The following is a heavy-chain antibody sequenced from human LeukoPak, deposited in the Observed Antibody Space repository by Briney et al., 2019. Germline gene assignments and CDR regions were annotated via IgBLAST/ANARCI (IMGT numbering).Heavy chain of an antibody. V-gene: IGHV3-53*04. CDR3: ASRGGYSYGSAVGY. CDR1: GFTVSSNY. CDR2: IYSGGST. Sequence: GGSLRLSCAASGFTVSSNYMSWVRQAPGKGLEWVSVIYSGGSTYYADSVKGRFTISRHNSKNTLYLQMNSLRAEDTAVYYCASRGGYSYGSAVGYWGQGTLVTVPS. J-gene: IGHJ4*02. D-gene: IGHD5-18*01.